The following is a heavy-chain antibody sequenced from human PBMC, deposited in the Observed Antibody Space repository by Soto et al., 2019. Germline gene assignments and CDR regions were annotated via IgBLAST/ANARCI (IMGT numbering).Heavy chain of an antibody. J-gene: IGHJ5*02. CDR1: GGSVSSGSYY. D-gene: IGHD3-22*01. CDR3: ARAHTYYYDSSGPNWFDP. V-gene: IGHV4-61*01. CDR2: IYYSGST. Sequence: SETLSLTCTVSGGSVSSGSYYWSWIRQPPGKGLEWIGYIYYSGSTNYNPSLKSRVTISVDTSKNQFSLKLSSVTAADTAVYYCARAHTYYYDSSGPNWFDPWGQGTLATVSS.